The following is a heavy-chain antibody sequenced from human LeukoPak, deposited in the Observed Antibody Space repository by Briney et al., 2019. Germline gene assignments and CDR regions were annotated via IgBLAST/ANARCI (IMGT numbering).Heavy chain of an antibody. CDR2: INHSGST. V-gene: IGHV4-39*07. J-gene: IGHJ6*03. Sequence: SETLSLTCSVSGGSISTSNYYWSWIRQPPGKGLEWIGEINHSGSTNYNPSLKSRVTISVDTSKNQFSLKLSSVTAADTAVYYCARGRRDFNYYYYYYMDVWGKGTTVTVSS. CDR1: GGSISTSNYY. CDR3: ARGRRDFNYYYYYYMDV. D-gene: IGHD2-21*01.